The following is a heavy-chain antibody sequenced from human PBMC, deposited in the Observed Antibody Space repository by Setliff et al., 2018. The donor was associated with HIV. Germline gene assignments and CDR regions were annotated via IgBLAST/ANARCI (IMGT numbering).Heavy chain of an antibody. V-gene: IGHV3-7*03. CDR1: GFTFSSYW. Sequence: GSLRLSCAASGFTFSSYWMSWVRQPPGKGLEWVANIKQDGSEEYRVDSVKGRFTISRDNAKNSLYLQMNSLRAEDTAVYYCARKIYYYESRDKGWFDSWGQGTLVTVSS. J-gene: IGHJ5*01. CDR2: IKQDGSEE. D-gene: IGHD3-22*01. CDR3: ARKIYYYESRDKGWFDS.